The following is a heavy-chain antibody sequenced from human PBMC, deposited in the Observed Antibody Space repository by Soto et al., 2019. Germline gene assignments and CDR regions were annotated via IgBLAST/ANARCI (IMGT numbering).Heavy chain of an antibody. CDR3: ARGRYGDY. Sequence: QIHLVQSGAEVKKPGASVKVSCKGSGYGFTTYGITWVRQAPGHGLEWMAWISAHNGNTNYAQKLQGRVTVTRDTSTSTAYMGLRSLRSDDTAVYYCARGRYGDYWGHGALVTVSS. D-gene: IGHD1-1*01. J-gene: IGHJ4*01. CDR2: ISAHNGNT. CDR1: GYGFTTYG. V-gene: IGHV1-18*01.